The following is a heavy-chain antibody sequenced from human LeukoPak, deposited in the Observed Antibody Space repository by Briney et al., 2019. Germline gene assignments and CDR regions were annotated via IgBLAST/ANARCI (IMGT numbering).Heavy chain of an antibody. J-gene: IGHJ6*02. CDR1: GYTFTSYG. CDR2: ISAYNGNT. CDR3: ARDDGYDFWSGYYYNGIDV. V-gene: IGHV1-18*01. Sequence: ASVKVSCKASGYTFTSYGISWVRQAPGQGLEWMGWISAYNGNTNYAQKLQGRVTMTTDTSTSTAYMELRSLRSDDTAVYYCARDDGYDFWSGYYYNGIDVWGQGTTVTVSS. D-gene: IGHD3-3*01.